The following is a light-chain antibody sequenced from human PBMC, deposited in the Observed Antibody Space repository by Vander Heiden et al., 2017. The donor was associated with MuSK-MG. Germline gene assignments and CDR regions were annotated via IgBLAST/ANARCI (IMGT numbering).Light chain of an antibody. CDR2: KGS. V-gene: IGKV1-5*03. J-gene: IGKJ2*01. Sequence: DIQMTQSPSTLSASVGDRVTITCRASQSISSWLAGYQQKQGKAPKILINKGSSLESGGPSSISSSGSGTEVTLTISSLQPDDFATEYCQQDNSYPYTFGQGTKLEIK. CDR3: QQDNSYPYT. CDR1: QSISSW.